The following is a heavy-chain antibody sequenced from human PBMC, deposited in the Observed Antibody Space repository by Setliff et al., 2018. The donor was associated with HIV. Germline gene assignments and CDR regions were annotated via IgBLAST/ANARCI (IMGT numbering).Heavy chain of an antibody. J-gene: IGHJ4*02. V-gene: IGHV1-18*01. CDR1: GYTFTRYG. Sequence: ASVKVSCKASGYTFTRYGISWVRQAPGQGLEWMGWISAYNGNTNYAQKLQGRVTMTTDTSTSTAYMELRSLRSDDTAVYYCATSVATFDSVDYWGQGTLVTVSA. CDR3: ATSVATFDSVDY. D-gene: IGHD1-26*01. CDR2: ISAYNGNT.